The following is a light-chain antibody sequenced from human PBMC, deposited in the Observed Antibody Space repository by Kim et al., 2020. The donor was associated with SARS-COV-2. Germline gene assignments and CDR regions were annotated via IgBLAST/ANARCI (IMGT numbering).Light chain of an antibody. CDR1: SSDVGSYNY. J-gene: IGLJ2*01. CDR2: DVT. V-gene: IGLV2-14*03. Sequence: QSALTQPASVSGSPGQSITISCTGTSSDVGSYNYVSWYQQHPDKAPKLIIYDVTTRPSGVSNRFSGSKSGNTASLTISGLQAEDEADYYCNSYTSSSTWVFGGGTKLTVL. CDR3: NSYTSSSTWV.